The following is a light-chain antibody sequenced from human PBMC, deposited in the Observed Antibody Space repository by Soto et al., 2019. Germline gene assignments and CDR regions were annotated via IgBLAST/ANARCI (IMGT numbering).Light chain of an antibody. CDR2: EVS. V-gene: IGLV2-14*01. Sequence: QSALTQPASVSGSPGQSITISCTGSDISGYNYVYWYQQYPGKAPKLMIYEVSNRPSGVSHRFSGSKCGNTSSLTIYGLQAEDESDYYCSSSYVFATGTNLTVL. J-gene: IGLJ1*01. CDR1: DISGYNY. CDR3: SSSYV.